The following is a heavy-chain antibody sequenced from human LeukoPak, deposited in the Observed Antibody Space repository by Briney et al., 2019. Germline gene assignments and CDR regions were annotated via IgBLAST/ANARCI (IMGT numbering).Heavy chain of an antibody. CDR1: GFPFSSYA. V-gene: IGHV3-9*01. CDR3: AKDPDYYGSGREYFDL. J-gene: IGHJ2*01. CDR2: ISWNSGSI. Sequence: GGSLRLSCAASGFPFSSYAMSWVRQAPGKGLEWVSGISWNSGSIGYADSVKGRFTISRDNAKNSLYLQMNSLRAEDTALYYCAKDPDYYGSGREYFDLWGRGTLVTVSS. D-gene: IGHD3-10*01.